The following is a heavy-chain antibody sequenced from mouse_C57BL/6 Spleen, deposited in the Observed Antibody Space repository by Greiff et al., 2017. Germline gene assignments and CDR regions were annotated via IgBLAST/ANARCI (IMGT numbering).Heavy chain of an antibody. CDR3: ARDGRLREDY. CDR2: IYPGDGDT. D-gene: IGHD2-4*01. J-gene: IGHJ2*01. Sequence: QVHVKQSGAELVKPGASVKISCKASGYAFSSYWMNWVKQRPGKGLEWIGQIYPGDGDTNYNGKFKGKATLTADKSSSTAYMQLSSLTSEDSAVYFCARDGRLREDYWGQGTTLTVSS. V-gene: IGHV1-80*01. CDR1: GYAFSSYW.